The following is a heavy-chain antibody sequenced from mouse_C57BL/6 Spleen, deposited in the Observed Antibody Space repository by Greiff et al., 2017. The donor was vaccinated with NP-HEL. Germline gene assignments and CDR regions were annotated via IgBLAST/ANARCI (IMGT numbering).Heavy chain of an antibody. CDR3: ARGGNYGYFDV. V-gene: IGHV5-12*01. CDR1: GFTFSDYY. CDR2: ISNGGGST. J-gene: IGHJ1*03. Sequence: EVQLVESGGGLVQPGGSLKLSCAASGFTFSDYYMYWVRQTPEKRLEWVAYISNGGGSTYYPDTVKGRFTISRDNAKNTLYLQMSRLKSEDTAMYYCARGGNYGYFDVWGTRTTVTVSS.